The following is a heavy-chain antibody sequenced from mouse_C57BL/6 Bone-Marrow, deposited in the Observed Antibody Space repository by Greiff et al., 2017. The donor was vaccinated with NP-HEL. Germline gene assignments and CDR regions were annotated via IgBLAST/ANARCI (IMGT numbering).Heavy chain of an antibody. D-gene: IGHD2-3*01. CDR2: IYPGSGNT. J-gene: IGHJ3*01. CDR1: GYTFTDYY. CDR3: ARGYYVAY. V-gene: IGHV1-76*01. Sequence: QVQLQQSGAELVRPGASVKLSCKASGYTFTDYYINWVKQRPGQGLEWIARIYPGSGNTSYNEKFKGKATLTAEKSSSTAYMQLSSLTSEDSAVYFCARGYYVAYWGQGTLVTVSA.